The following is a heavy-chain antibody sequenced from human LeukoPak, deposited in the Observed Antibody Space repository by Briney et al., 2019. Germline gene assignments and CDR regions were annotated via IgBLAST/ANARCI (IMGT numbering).Heavy chain of an antibody. Sequence: ASVKVSCKASGYTFTGYYMHWVRQAPGQGLEWMGIINPSGGSTSYAQKFQGRVTMTRDMSTSTVYMGLSSLRSEDTAVYYCARDSGWYSKVGKDNWFDPWGQGTLVAVSS. V-gene: IGHV1-46*01. CDR1: GYTFTGYY. CDR2: INPSGGST. D-gene: IGHD6-19*01. J-gene: IGHJ5*02. CDR3: ARDSGWYSKVGKDNWFDP.